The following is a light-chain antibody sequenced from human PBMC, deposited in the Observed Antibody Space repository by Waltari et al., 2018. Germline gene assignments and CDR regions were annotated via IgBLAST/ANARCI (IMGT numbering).Light chain of an antibody. V-gene: IGKV1-13*02. Sequence: GDRVTITCRASQDISDTIAWYQQRPGKAPKLLISNASILESGVPSTFSGSGSGTDFTLTISSRQPEDFATYYCQQFNTFPFTFGPGTTVDI. CDR3: QQFNTFPFT. CDR2: NAS. J-gene: IGKJ3*01. CDR1: QDISDT.